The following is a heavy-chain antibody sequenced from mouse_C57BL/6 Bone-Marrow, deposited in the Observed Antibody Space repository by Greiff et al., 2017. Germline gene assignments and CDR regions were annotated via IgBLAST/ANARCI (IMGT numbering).Heavy chain of an antibody. V-gene: IGHV1-64*01. J-gene: IGHJ4*01. CDR2: MHPNGGSP. Sequence: QVQLQQPGAELVKPGASVKLSCKASGYTFTNYWMHWVKQRPGLGLEWIGMMHPNGGSPDYNEKFKSEATLSVDKSSRTAYMELSSLTSEDSAVYYCARSYDYDDYTMDYWGQGTSVTVSS. CDR1: GYTFTNYW. CDR3: ARSYDYDDYTMDY. D-gene: IGHD2-4*01.